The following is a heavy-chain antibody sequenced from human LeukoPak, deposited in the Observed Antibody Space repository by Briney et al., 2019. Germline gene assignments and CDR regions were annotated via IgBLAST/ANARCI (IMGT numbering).Heavy chain of an antibody. V-gene: IGHV1-2*02. CDR1: GYTITTYA. Sequence: ASVKVSCKASGYTITTYAITWVRQAPGQGLEWMGWINPNSGGTNYAQKFQGRVTMTRDTSINTAYMELSRLRSDDTAVYYCARDFGYDSSGSFDYWGQGTLVTVSS. CDR3: ARDFGYDSSGSFDY. J-gene: IGHJ4*02. D-gene: IGHD3-22*01. CDR2: INPNSGGT.